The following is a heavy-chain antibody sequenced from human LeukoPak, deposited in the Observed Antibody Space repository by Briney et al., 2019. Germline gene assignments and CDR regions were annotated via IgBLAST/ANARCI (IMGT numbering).Heavy chain of an antibody. CDR2: IYNSGNT. V-gene: IGHV4-59*01. CDR1: GGSISGYY. D-gene: IGHD6-13*01. CDR3: ARLAPLGSWCDY. Sequence: PSETLSLTCTVSGGSISGYYWSWIRQPPGKGLEWIGYIYNSGNTDYNPSLKGRVTMSVDTSKNQFSLRLTSVTAADTAVYYCARLAPLGSWCDYWGLGTLVTVSS. J-gene: IGHJ4*02.